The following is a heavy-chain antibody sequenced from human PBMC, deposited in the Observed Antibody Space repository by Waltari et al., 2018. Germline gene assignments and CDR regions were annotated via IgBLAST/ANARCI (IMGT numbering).Heavy chain of an antibody. CDR1: GYTFTDYN. J-gene: IGHJ4*02. CDR2: VTPRDGET. CDR3: ATRIGDF. D-gene: IGHD2-21*01. V-gene: IGHV1-69-2*01. Sequence: VRLQQSGTEVKKPGTTVRISCQVSGYTFTDYNLHRVRQAPGRGLQWMGVVTPRDGETIYGETCQGRSSITADTSRDITFLEMTDLKSEDTAVDFCATRIGDFWGQGTSLIVSS.